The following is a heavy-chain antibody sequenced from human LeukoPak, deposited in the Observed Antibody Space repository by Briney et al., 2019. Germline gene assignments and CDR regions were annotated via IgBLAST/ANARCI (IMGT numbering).Heavy chain of an antibody. Sequence: GGSLRLSCAASGFTFGSYGMHWVRQTPGKGLEWVAVISFDGRNKYFGDSVKGRFSISRDNSKNTLSLQMNSLRPEDTAVYYCVKDGHSVTIFDYWGRGTLVTVSS. CDR2: ISFDGRNK. CDR3: VKDGHSVTIFDY. D-gene: IGHD4-17*01. V-gene: IGHV3-30*18. CDR1: GFTFGSYG. J-gene: IGHJ4*02.